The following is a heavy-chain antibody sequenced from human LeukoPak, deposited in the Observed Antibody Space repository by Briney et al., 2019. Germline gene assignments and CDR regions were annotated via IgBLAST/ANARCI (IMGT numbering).Heavy chain of an antibody. CDR3: AADLYQPRSLYYMDV. Sequence: ASVTVSCKASGFTFTSSAVQWVRQARGQRLEWIGWIVVGSGNTNYAQKFQERVTITRDMSTSTAYMELSSLRSEDTAVYYCAADLYQPRSLYYMDVWGKGTTVTVSS. CDR2: IVVGSGNT. D-gene: IGHD2-2*01. V-gene: IGHV1-58*01. CDR1: GFTFTSSA. J-gene: IGHJ6*03.